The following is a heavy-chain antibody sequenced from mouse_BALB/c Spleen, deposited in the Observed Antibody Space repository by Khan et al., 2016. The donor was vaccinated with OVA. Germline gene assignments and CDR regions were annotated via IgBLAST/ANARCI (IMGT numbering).Heavy chain of an antibody. J-gene: IGHJ3*01. V-gene: IGHV1S137*01. CDR2: ISTYYGDA. Sequence: QVQLKQSGAELVRPGVSVKISCKGSGYTFTDFTMHWVKQSHAKSLEWIGVISTYYGDATYNQKFKGKATMTVDKASSTAYMELARLTSEDSAICDGARGGGGNRFAYWGQGTLVTVSA. CDR3: ARGGGGNRFAY. CDR1: GYTFTDFT.